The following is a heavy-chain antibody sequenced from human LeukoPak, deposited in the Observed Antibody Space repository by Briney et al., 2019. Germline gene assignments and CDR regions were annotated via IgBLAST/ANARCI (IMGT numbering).Heavy chain of an antibody. D-gene: IGHD3-10*01. CDR1: GGTFSNYA. J-gene: IGHJ6*03. Sequence: ASVKVSCKASGGTFSNYAITWVRQAPGQGLEWMGGIIPIFGTANYAQKFRGRVTITADKSTRTAYMELSSLRSEDTAVYYCARAWFGESDYYYYYMDVWGKGTTVTVSS. CDR3: ARAWFGESDYYYYYMDV. CDR2: IIPIFGTA. V-gene: IGHV1-69*06.